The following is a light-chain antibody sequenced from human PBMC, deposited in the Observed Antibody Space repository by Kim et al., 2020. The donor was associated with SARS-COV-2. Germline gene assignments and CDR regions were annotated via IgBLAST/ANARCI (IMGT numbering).Light chain of an antibody. CDR1: QSVRTS. V-gene: IGKV3-11*01. CDR3: QQRSNWPLGT. CDR2: DAS. Sequence: GDRATRSCRASQSVRTSLAWYQQKPGQAPRLLIYDASDRATGIPARFSGSGSGTDFTLTISSLEAEDFAVYYCQQRSNWPLGTFGQGTRLEIK. J-gene: IGKJ5*01.